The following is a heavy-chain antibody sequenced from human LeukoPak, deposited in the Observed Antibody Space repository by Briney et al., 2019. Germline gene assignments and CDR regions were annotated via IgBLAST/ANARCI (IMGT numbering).Heavy chain of an antibody. CDR2: ISAYNGNT. V-gene: IGHV1-18*01. CDR1: GYTFTSYG. Sequence: ASVKVSCKASGYTFTSYGISWVRQAPGQGLEWMGWISAYNGNTNYAQKLQGRATMTTDTSTSTAYMELRSLRSDDTAVYYCARGSGIAAAGTLLLDYWGQGTLVTVSS. CDR3: ARGSGIAAAGTLLLDY. D-gene: IGHD6-13*01. J-gene: IGHJ4*02.